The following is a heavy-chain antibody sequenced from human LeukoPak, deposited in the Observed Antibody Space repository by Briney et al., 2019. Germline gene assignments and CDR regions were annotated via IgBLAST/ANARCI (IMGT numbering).Heavy chain of an antibody. V-gene: IGHV3-23*01. CDR2: ISVSGGST. J-gene: IGHJ4*02. CDR1: AFTFSSYA. CDR3: AKGTSTYGYLFDN. Sequence: PGGSLTLSCAASAFTFSSYAMSWVRHAPGKGLEWVSSISVSGGSTYYADSVKVRFTISRDNSRTTQSLEMKSLRAEDTAVYCCAKGTSTYGYLFDNWGEGTLVTVSS. D-gene: IGHD5-18*01.